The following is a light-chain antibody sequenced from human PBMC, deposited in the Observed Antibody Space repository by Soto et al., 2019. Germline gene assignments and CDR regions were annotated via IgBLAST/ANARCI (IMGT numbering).Light chain of an antibody. Sequence: DIQMTQSPSSVSASVGDTVTISCRASQSLDNWLAWYQQKPGNAPRLLIYAAYTLENGVPSRFSGSGSGSDFTLTISSLQPEDFATYYCQQAKRFPYTFGQGTKVEI. CDR3: QQAKRFPYT. CDR1: QSLDNW. CDR2: AAY. J-gene: IGKJ2*01. V-gene: IGKV1-12*01.